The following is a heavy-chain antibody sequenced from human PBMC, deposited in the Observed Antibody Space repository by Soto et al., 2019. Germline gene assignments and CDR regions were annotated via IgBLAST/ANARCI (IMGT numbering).Heavy chain of an antibody. CDR1: GDTFNRYT. V-gene: IGHV1-69*02. J-gene: IGHJ4*02. CDR2: IIPMSPMP. D-gene: IGHD2-15*01. Sequence: QVQLVQSGAEVKKPGSSVNVACKASGDTFNRYTISWVRQAPGQGLEWMGRIIPMSPMPIYAQKFRGRVTFTADKSTTSVYMELSSLTSDDTAVYYCARGEGGNGNWYAVWGQGTPVTVSS. CDR3: ARGEGGNGNWYAV.